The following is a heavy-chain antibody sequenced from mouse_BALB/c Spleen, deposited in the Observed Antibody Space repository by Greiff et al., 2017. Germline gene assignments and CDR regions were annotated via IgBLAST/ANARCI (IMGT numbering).Heavy chain of an antibody. J-gene: IGHJ4*01. Sequence: EVKLVESGGGLVQPGGSLKLSCAASGFTFSSYTMSWVRQTPEKRLEWVAYISNGGGSTYYPDTVKGRFTISRDNAKNTLYLQMSSLKSEDTAMYYCARRSIYYDYDGMDYWGQGTSVTVSS. CDR2: ISNGGGST. CDR1: GFTFSSYT. V-gene: IGHV5-12-2*01. D-gene: IGHD2-1*01. CDR3: ARRSIYYDYDGMDY.